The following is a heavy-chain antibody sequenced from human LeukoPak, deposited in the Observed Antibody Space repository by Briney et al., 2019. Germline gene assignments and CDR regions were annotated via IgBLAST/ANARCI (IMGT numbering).Heavy chain of an antibody. CDR2: IYHSGST. V-gene: IGHV4-38-2*01. D-gene: IGHD2-2*01. CDR1: GYSISSGYY. Sequence: LETLSLTCAVSGYSISSGYYWGWIRQPPGKGLEWIGSIYHSGSTYYNPSLKSRVTISVDTSKNQFSLKLSSVTAADTAVYYCARLNDVVVPAAIVLDYWGQGTLVTVSS. J-gene: IGHJ4*02. CDR3: ARLNDVVVPAAIVLDY.